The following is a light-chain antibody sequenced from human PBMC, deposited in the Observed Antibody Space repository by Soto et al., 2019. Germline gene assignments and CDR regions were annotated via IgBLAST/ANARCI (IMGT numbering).Light chain of an antibody. J-gene: IGKJ5*01. CDR1: QSISAW. V-gene: IGKV1-5*03. CDR2: KAS. Sequence: DIQMTQSPSTLSASVGERVTITCRASQSISAWLAWYQQKPGKAPKLLIYKASNVESGVPSRFSGSGSGTEVTLTISSLQPDDFATYYCRQYHSYPLTFGQGTRLEIK. CDR3: RQYHSYPLT.